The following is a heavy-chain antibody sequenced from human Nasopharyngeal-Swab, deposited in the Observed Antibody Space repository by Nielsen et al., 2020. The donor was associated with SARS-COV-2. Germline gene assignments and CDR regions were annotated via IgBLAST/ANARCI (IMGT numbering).Heavy chain of an antibody. CDR3: AREAFGSTTYYYYMDV. CDR1: GFTFSSYA. CDR2: ISSSSSYI. J-gene: IGHJ6*03. D-gene: IGHD1-1*01. V-gene: IGHV3-21*01. Sequence: GGSLRLSCAASGFTFSSYAMNWVRQAPGKGLEWVSSISSSSSYIYYADSVKGRFTISRDNAKNSLYLQMNSLRAEDTAVYYCAREAFGSTTYYYYMDVWGKGTTVTVSS.